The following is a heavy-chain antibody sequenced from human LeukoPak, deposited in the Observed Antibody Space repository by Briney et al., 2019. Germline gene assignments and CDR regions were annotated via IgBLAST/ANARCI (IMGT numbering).Heavy chain of an antibody. CDR3: ARYQVSQGRETTPFDY. CDR2: TYYRSQWYS. CDR1: GDSVSRNNVA. Sequence: SRTLSLTCAISGDSVSRNNVAWNWIRQSPSRGLEWLGRTYYRSQWYSDYAESVKGRITINPDTSKNQFSLQLSSVTPEDTAVYYCARYQVSQGRETTPFDYWGQGTLVTVSS. D-gene: IGHD1-14*01. V-gene: IGHV6-1*01. J-gene: IGHJ4*02.